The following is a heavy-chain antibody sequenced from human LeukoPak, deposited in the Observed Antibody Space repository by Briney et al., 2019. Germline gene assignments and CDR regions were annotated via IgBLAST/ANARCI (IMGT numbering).Heavy chain of an antibody. CDR3: AKRGVVIRVILVGFHKEAYYFDS. CDR2: ISDSGGRT. Sequence: GGSLRLSCAVSGITLSNYGMSWVRQAPGKGLEWVAGISDSGGRTNYADSVTGRFTISRDNPKNTLYLQMNSLRAEDTAVYFCAKRGVVIRVILVGFHKEAYYFDSWGQGALVTVSS. D-gene: IGHD3-22*01. J-gene: IGHJ4*02. CDR1: GITLSNYG. V-gene: IGHV3-23*01.